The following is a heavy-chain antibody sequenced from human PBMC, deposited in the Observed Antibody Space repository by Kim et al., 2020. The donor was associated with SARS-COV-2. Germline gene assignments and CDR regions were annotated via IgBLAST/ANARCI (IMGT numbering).Heavy chain of an antibody. V-gene: IGHV3-30*18. D-gene: IGHD3-3*01. CDR3: AKDRLYDFWSGYFDY. J-gene: IGHJ4*02. Sequence: GGSLRLSCAASGFTFSSYDMHWVRQAPGKGLEWVAVISYDGSNKYYADSVKGRFTISRDNSKNTLYLQMNSLRAEDTAVYYCAKDRLYDFWSGYFDYWGQGTLVTVSS. CDR2: ISYDGSNK. CDR1: GFTFSSYD.